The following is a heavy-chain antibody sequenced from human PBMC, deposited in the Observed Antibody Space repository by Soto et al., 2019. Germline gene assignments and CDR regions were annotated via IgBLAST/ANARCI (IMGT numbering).Heavy chain of an antibody. J-gene: IGHJ6*02. D-gene: IGHD3-3*01. CDR1: GGTFSSYA. Sequence: QVQLVQSGAEVKKPGSSVKVSCKDSGGTFSSYAVSWVRQAPGQGLEWMGGIIPIFGTANYAQKFQGRVTITADESTSTAYMELSSLRSEDTAVYYCASRPYEIGTARSWYYYYGMDVWGQGTTVTVSS. CDR2: IIPIFGTA. CDR3: ASRPYEIGTARSWYYYYGMDV. V-gene: IGHV1-69*01.